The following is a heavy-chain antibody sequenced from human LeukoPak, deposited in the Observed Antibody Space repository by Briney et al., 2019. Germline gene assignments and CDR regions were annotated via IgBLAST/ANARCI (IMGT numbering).Heavy chain of an antibody. V-gene: IGHV3-13*01. D-gene: IGHD1-1*01. J-gene: IGHJ4*02. CDR3: ARVSKERVGGVYYFDY. CDR2: IGTAGDT. CDR1: GFTISDYD. Sequence: GGSLRLSCAASGFTISDYDMHWVRQATGKGLEWVSAIGTAGDTYYTGSVKGRFTISRENAKNSLYLQMNSLRAGDTAVYYCARVSKERVGGVYYFDYWGQGTLVTVSS.